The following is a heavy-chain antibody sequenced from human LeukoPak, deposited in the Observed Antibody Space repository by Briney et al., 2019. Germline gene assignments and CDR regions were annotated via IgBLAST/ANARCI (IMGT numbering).Heavy chain of an antibody. CDR3: ARRGYYDSSGYYNFDY. J-gene: IGHJ4*02. CDR1: GYSFTNYW. Sequence: GESLKISCKGSGYSFTNYWTAWVRQMPGKGLEWMGIIYPGDSDTRYSPSFQGQVTISADKSISTAYLQWSSLKASDTAMYYCARRGYYDSSGYYNFDYWGQGTLVTVSS. CDR2: IYPGDSDT. V-gene: IGHV5-51*01. D-gene: IGHD3-22*01.